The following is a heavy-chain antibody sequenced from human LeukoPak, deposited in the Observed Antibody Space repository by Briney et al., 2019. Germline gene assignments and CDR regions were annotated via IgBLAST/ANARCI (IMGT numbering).Heavy chain of an antibody. CDR3: ARVGGYSNWFDP. CDR2: IYYSGST. D-gene: IGHD5-12*01. V-gene: IGHV4-59*01. Sequence: PSETLSLTCTVSGGSPSSYYWSWIRQPPGKGLEWIGYIYYSGSTNYNPSLKSRVTISVDTSKNQFSLKLSSVTAADTAVYYCARVGGYSNWFDPWGQGTLVTVSS. CDR1: GGSPSSYY. J-gene: IGHJ5*02.